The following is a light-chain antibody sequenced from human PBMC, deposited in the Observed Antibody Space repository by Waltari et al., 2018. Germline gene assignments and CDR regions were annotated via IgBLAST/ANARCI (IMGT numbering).Light chain of an antibody. CDR3: QQSYTTAFT. J-gene: IGKJ2*01. Sequence: IQMTQSPSSLSASVGDRVTITCRASPSISSSLNWYQQIPGKAPKLLIYVASTLRSGVPSRFSGSGSGTDFSLTISSLQPEDFATYYCQQSYTTAFTFGQGTKLEIK. CDR1: PSISSS. CDR2: VAS. V-gene: IGKV1-39*01.